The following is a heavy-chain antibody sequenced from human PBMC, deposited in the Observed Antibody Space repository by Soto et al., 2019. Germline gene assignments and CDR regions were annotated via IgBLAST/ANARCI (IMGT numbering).Heavy chain of an antibody. J-gene: IGHJ4*02. CDR2: IKTDGSQT. CDR1: GFTFSSFW. V-gene: IGHV3-7*03. Sequence: GGSLRLSCAASGFTFSSFWMSWVRHAPGKGLEWVANIKTDGSQTHYVDSVKGRFTISRDNPKTSLFLQMNSLRVEDTAVYFCTSDRYPRFYHGSGSYPYYWGQGTLVTVSS. CDR3: TSDRYPRFYHGSGSYPYY. D-gene: IGHD3-10*01.